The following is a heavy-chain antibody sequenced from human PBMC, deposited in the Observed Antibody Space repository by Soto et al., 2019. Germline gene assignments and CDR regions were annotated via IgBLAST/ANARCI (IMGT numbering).Heavy chain of an antibody. V-gene: IGHV1-18*01. D-gene: IGHD2-15*01. CDR2: ISAYNGNT. CDR1: GYTFTSYG. J-gene: IGHJ6*02. CDR3: ASSRLVAATVNYYYYGMDV. Sequence: GASVKVSCKASGYTFTSYGISWVRQAPGQGLEWMGWISAYNGNTNYAQKLQGRVTMTTDTSTSTAYMELRSLRSDDTAVYYCASSRLVAATVNYYYYGMDVWGQGTTVTVSS.